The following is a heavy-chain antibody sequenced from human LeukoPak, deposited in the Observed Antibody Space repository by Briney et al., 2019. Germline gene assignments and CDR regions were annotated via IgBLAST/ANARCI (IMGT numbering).Heavy chain of an antibody. CDR1: GFTFSNAW. D-gene: IGHD3-22*01. CDR2: IKSKTDGGTT. Sequence: GGSLRLSCAASGFTFSNAWMSWVRQAPGKRLEWVGRIKSKTDGGTTDYAAPVKGRFTISRDDSKNTLYLRMNSLKSEDTAVYYCTTDRYYYDSSTDFWGQGTLVTVSS. J-gene: IGHJ4*02. V-gene: IGHV3-15*01. CDR3: TTDRYYYDSSTDF.